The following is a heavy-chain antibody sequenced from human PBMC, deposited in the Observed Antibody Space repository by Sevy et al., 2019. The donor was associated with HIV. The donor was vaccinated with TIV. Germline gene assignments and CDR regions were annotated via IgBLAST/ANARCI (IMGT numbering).Heavy chain of an antibody. CDR1: GYTFTGYY. CDR2: INPNSGDT. J-gene: IGHJ6*02. D-gene: IGHD3-10*01. Sequence: ASVKVSCKASGYTFTGYYMHWVRQAPGQGLEWMGWINPNSGDTNYAQKFQGRVTMTRDTSISTAYMELSRLRSDDTAVYYCARAGITMVRGDKYGMDVWGQGTTVTVSS. CDR3: ARAGITMVRGDKYGMDV. V-gene: IGHV1-2*02.